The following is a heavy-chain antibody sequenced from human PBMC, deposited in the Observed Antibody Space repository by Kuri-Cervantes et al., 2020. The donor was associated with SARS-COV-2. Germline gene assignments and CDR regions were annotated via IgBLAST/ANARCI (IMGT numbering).Heavy chain of an antibody. Sequence: GGSLRLSCAASGFTFSSYSMNWVRQAPGKGLEWVSYISSSSSTIYYADSVKGRFTISRDNAKNSLYLQMNSLRAEDTAVYYCARDSDFWSGYYTGIVAFDIWGQGTMVTVSS. CDR3: ARDSDFWSGYYTGIVAFDI. CDR1: GFTFSSYS. CDR2: ISSSSSTI. J-gene: IGHJ3*02. D-gene: IGHD3-3*01. V-gene: IGHV3-48*04.